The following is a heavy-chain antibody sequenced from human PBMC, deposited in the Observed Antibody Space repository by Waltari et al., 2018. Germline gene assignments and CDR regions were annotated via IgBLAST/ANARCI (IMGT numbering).Heavy chain of an antibody. CDR3: AKESMAGRTNAFDI. J-gene: IGHJ3*02. CDR2: IKQDGSEK. CDR1: GSTFSLYW. D-gene: IGHD6-6*01. V-gene: IGHV3-7*04. Sequence: EVQLVESGGGLVQPGGSLRLSCAASGSTFSLYWMTWVRQSPGKGLEWVANIKQDGSEKYYVDSVRGRFTIFRDNAKKSLYLQMNSLRAEDTAVYYCAKESMAGRTNAFDIWGQGTMVTVSS.